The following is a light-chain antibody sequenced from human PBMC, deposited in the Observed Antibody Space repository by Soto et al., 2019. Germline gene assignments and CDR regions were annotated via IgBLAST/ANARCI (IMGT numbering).Light chain of an antibody. J-gene: IGKJ5*01. CDR2: SSS. V-gene: IGKV1-39*01. Sequence: DIEMTQSPASLSASVGDRVTISCRTSQTINNNLNWYQLRPGKAPKLLIYSSSSLMSGVPPRFSGSGSGTDFTLAISSLRPEDFATYFCQQTYVTPITFGQGTRLEIK. CDR3: QQTYVTPIT. CDR1: QTINNN.